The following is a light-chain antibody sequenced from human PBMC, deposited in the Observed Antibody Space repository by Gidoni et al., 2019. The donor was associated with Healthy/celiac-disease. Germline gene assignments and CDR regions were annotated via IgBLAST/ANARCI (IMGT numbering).Light chain of an antibody. Sequence: EIVMTQSPATLSVSPGERATLSCRASQSVSSNLAWYQQKPGQAPRLLIYGASTRATGIPARFSGSGSGTEFTLTISSLQSEDFAVDYCQQYNNWPPKTTFGQGTRLEIK. CDR1: QSVSSN. J-gene: IGKJ5*01. V-gene: IGKV3-15*01. CDR3: QQYNNWPPKTT. CDR2: GAS.